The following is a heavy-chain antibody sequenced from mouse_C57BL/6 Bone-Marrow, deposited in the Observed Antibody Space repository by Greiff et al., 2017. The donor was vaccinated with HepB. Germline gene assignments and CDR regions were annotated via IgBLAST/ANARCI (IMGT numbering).Heavy chain of an antibody. CDR1: GFSFNTYA. J-gene: IGHJ1*03. CDR3: VTLANWDDFDV. Sequence: DVHLVESGGGLVQPKGSLKLSCAASGFSFNTYAMNWVRQAPGKGLEWVARIRSKSNNYATYYADSVKDRFTISRDDSESMLYLQMNNLKTEDTAMYYCVTLANWDDFDVWGTGTTVTVSS. V-gene: IGHV10-1*01. CDR2: IRSKSNNYAT. D-gene: IGHD4-1*01.